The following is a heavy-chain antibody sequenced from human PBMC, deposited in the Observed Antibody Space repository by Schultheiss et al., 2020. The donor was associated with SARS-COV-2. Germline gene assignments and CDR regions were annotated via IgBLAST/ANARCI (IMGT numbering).Heavy chain of an antibody. CDR3: ATDLGSSFDS. CDR2: IYSGGGT. V-gene: IGHV3-53*03. Sequence: GGSLRLSCAASGFTFSSYSMNWVRQAPGKGLEWVSVIYSGGGTYYADSVKGRFTISRDNSKDTLSLQMNSLRAEDTALYYCATDLGSSFDSWGRGTLVTVSS. J-gene: IGHJ4*02. CDR1: GFTFSSYS. D-gene: IGHD3-10*01.